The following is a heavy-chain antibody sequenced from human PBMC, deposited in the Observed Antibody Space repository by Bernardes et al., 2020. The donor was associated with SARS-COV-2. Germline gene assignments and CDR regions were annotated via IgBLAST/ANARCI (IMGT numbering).Heavy chain of an antibody. Sequence: GGSLRLSCAASGFTFSSSWMHWVRQLPGKGLVWVSLINTDGSTTSYADSVKGRFTISRDNAKNTLFLQMNSLRAEDTAMDYCARDLGYCTKSVCSPWGQGTLVTVSS. CDR2: INTDGSTT. CDR3: ARDLGYCTKSVCSP. V-gene: IGHV3-74*01. J-gene: IGHJ5*02. D-gene: IGHD2-8*01. CDR1: GFTFSSSW.